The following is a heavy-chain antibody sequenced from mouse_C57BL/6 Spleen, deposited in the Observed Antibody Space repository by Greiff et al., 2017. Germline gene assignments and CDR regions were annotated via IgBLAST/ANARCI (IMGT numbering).Heavy chain of an antibody. V-gene: IGHV5-17*01. J-gene: IGHJ2*01. CDR2: ISSGSSTI. Sequence: EVKLMESGGGLVKPGGSLKLSCAASGFTFSDYGMHWVRQAPEKGLEWVAYISSGSSTIYYADTVKGRFTISSDNAKNTLFLQMTSLRSEDTAMYYCARRSYYYGSSYDYFDYWGQGTTLTVSS. CDR3: ARRSYYYGSSYDYFDY. D-gene: IGHD1-1*01. CDR1: GFTFSDYG.